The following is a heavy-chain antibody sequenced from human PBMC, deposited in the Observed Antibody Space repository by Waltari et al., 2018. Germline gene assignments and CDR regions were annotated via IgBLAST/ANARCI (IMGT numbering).Heavy chain of an antibody. J-gene: IGHJ4*02. D-gene: IGHD5-12*01. CDR1: GGSMNTYF. Sequence: QVQLQESGPGLVKPSETLSLTCTVSGGSMNTYFWTWIRQPPGKGLEYIGYIYDSGATNYNPSLKSRITISIDTSMNQFYLKVTSVTAADTAVYYCARGDRGPSGYDTELDYWGQGTLVTVSS. CDR2: IYDSGAT. V-gene: IGHV4-59*01. CDR3: ARGDRGPSGYDTELDY.